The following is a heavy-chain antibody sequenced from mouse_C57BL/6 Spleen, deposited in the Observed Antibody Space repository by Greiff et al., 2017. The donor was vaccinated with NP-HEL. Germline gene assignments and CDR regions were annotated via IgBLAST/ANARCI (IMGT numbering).Heavy chain of an antibody. Sequence: QVQLQQPGAELVMPGASVKLSCKASGYTFTSYWMHWVKQRPGQGLEWIGEIDPSDSYTNYNQKFKGKSTLTVDKSSRTAYMQLSSLTSEDSAVYYCARSSSGGDAMDYWGQGTSVTVSS. CDR3: ARSSSGGDAMDY. J-gene: IGHJ4*01. CDR2: IDPSDSYT. V-gene: IGHV1-69*01. D-gene: IGHD3-2*02. CDR1: GYTFTSYW.